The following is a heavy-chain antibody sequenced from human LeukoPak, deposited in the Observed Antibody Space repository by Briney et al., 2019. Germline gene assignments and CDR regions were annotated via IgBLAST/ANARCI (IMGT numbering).Heavy chain of an antibody. Sequence: ASVKVSCKASGYTFTSYGISWVRQAPGQGLEWMGWITAYNDNTSHAQKLQGKVTMTTDTSTSTAYMELRSLRSDDTAVYYCARALLWFGEPSHIDYWGQGTLGAASS. J-gene: IGHJ4*02. CDR1: GYTFTSYG. CDR3: ARALLWFGEPSHIDY. D-gene: IGHD3-10*01. V-gene: IGHV1-18*01. CDR2: ITAYNDNT.